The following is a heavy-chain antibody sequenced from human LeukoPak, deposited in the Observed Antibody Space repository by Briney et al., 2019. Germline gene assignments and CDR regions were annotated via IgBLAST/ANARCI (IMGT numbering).Heavy chain of an antibody. CDR2: IYYSGST. CDR1: GGSISSGGYY. V-gene: IGHV4-31*11. CDR3: AREFPSMVDY. J-gene: IGHJ4*02. Sequence: PSQTLSLTCAVSGGSISSGGYYWSWIRQHPGKGLEWIGYIYYSGSTYYNPSLKSRVTISVDTSKNQFSLKLSSVTAADTAVYYCAREFPSMVDYWGQGTLVTVSS. D-gene: IGHD3-10*01.